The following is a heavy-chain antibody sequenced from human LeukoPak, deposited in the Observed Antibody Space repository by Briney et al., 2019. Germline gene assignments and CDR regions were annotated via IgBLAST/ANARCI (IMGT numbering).Heavy chain of an antibody. D-gene: IGHD3-22*01. CDR2: ISGSGIST. Sequence: GGSLILSCAASGFTFSGYAMSWVRQAPGKGLEWVSVISGSGISTYNADSVKGRFTISGDNSKNTLYLQMNSLRAEDTAVYYCAKADYYDSNTYRAQFFQHWGQGTLVTVSS. CDR1: GFTFSGYA. CDR3: AKADYYDSNTYRAQFFQH. J-gene: IGHJ1*01. V-gene: IGHV3-23*01.